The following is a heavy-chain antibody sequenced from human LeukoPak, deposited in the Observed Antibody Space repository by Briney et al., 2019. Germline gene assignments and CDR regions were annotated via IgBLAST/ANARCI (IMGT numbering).Heavy chain of an antibody. CDR3: ANDLEWFMLDY. CDR2: ISSSSSYI. J-gene: IGHJ4*02. V-gene: IGHV3-21*01. D-gene: IGHD3-3*01. Sequence: GGSLRLSCAASGFTFSSYSMNWVRQAPGKGLEWVSSISSSSSYIYYTDSVKGRFAISRDNAKNSLYLQMNSLRAEDTAVYYCANDLEWFMLDYWGQGTLVTVSS. CDR1: GFTFSSYS.